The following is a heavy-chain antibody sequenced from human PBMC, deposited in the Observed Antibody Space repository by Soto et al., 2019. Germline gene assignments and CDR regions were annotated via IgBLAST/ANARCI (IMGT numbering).Heavy chain of an antibody. Sequence: GESLRLSCAASGFTFDDYAMHWVRQAPGKGLEWVSGISWNSGSIGYADSVKGRFTISRDNAKNSLYLQMNSLRAEDTALYYCAKDYYSGSYYYFDYWGQGTLVTVSS. CDR3: AKDYYSGSYYYFDY. J-gene: IGHJ4*02. D-gene: IGHD1-26*01. V-gene: IGHV3-9*01. CDR1: GFTFDDYA. CDR2: ISWNSGSI.